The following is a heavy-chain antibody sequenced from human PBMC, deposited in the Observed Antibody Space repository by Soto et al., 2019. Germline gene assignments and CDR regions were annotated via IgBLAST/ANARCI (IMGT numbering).Heavy chain of an antibody. CDR3: ARIGNPDASLYFDY. CDR1: GGSISVGVYY. CDR2: TYHTGST. J-gene: IGHJ4*02. D-gene: IGHD2-2*01. V-gene: IGHV4-31*03. Sequence: QVQLQESGPGLVKPSQTLSLTCTVSGGSISVGVYYWNWIRQLPGKGPEWIGYTYHTGSTYYNLSLESRVTISVAPSTNQFSLMLSSVTAADTAVYYCARIGNPDASLYFDYWGQGTLVTVSS.